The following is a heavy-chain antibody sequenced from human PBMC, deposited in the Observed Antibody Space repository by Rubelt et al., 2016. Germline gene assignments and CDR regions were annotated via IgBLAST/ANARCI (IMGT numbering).Heavy chain of an antibody. Sequence: VKPSGTLSLTCAVSGGSISSSNWWSWVRPPPGKGLEWIGEIYHSGSTNYNPSLKSRVTISVDKSTNQFSLMLSSVTAADTAVYYCAAGHIAAAANVIDYWGQGTLVTVSS. V-gene: IGHV4-4*02. CDR1: GGSISSSNW. D-gene: IGHD6-13*01. CDR2: IYHSGST. CDR3: AAGHIAAAANVIDY. J-gene: IGHJ4*02.